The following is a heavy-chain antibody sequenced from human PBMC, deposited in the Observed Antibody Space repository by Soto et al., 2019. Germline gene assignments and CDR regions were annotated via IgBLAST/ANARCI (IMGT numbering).Heavy chain of an antibody. J-gene: IGHJ6*02. CDR2: INPNSGGT. Sequence: VASVKVSCKASGYTFTGYYMHWVRQAPGQGLEWMGWINPNSGGTNYAQKFQGWVTMTRDTSISTAYMELSRLRSDDTAVYYCARDSGSCSGGSCYQGRMDVWGQGTTVTVSS. CDR3: ARDSGSCSGGSCYQGRMDV. CDR1: GYTFTGYY. D-gene: IGHD2-15*01. V-gene: IGHV1-2*04.